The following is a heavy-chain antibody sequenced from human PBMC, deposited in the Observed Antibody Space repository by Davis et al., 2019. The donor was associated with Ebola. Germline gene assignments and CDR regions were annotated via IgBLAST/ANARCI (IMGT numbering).Heavy chain of an antibody. D-gene: IGHD3-3*01. CDR3: AKRLSLFGVAVD. CDR1: GFTFSNFA. CDR2: VSGSATNT. V-gene: IGHV3-23*01. Sequence: PGGSLRLSCEASGFTFSNFAMTWVRQAPGRGLEWVSAVSGSATNTFYADSVKGRFTISRDNSKSALYLQMTSLAVEDTAIYYCAKRLSLFGVAVDWGQGTLVTVSS. J-gene: IGHJ4*02.